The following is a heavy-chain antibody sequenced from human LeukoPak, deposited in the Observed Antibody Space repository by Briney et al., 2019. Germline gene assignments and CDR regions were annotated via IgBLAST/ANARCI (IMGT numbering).Heavy chain of an antibody. J-gene: IGHJ4*02. CDR1: GFTFSSHG. D-gene: IGHD5-12*01. Sequence: SGGSLRPSCAASGFTFSSHGMHWVRRAPGEWREWGAFISYDGSNKYYAGSVKGRFTISRDNSKDTLYLQMISLRAEDTDVYYCARDLSNPTKGAGVHWGQGTLVTVSS. CDR3: ARDLSNPTKGAGVH. CDR2: ISYDGSNK. V-gene: IGHV3-30*03.